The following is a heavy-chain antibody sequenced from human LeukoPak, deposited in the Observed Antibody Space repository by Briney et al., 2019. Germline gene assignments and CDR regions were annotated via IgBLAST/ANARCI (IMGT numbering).Heavy chain of an antibody. V-gene: IGHV1-2*02. CDR1: GYSSTAYY. CDR3: AKSSAKGDAFDI. CDR2: INPNSGGT. D-gene: IGHD2-2*01. J-gene: IGHJ3*02. Sequence: ASVKVSCKASGYSSTAYYMHWVRQAPGPGLEWMGWINPNSGGTNYAQKFQGRVTMTRDTSITTAYMGMSRLRSDDTAVYYCAKSSAKGDAFDIWGQGTMVTVSS.